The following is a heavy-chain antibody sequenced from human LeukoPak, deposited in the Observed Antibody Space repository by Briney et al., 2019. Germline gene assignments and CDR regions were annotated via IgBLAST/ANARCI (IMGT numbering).Heavy chain of an antibody. CDR3: ARVGLDVGRYYYMDV. V-gene: IGHV4-4*07. D-gene: IGHD2-15*01. CDR1: GVPTTSSH. CDR2: IFASGST. Sequence: NPSETLSLTCTVSGVPTTSSHGIGLRQPPGKGLEGFGQIFASGSTNYNSSLRSRVTMSVDTSKNQFSLRLNSVAAADTAVYYCARVGLDVGRYYYMDVWGEGTTVTVSS. J-gene: IGHJ6*03.